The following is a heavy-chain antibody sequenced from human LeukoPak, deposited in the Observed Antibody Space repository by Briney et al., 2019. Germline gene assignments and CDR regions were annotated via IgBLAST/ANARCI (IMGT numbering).Heavy chain of an antibody. CDR1: GFTFSSYE. CDR2: ISSSGSTI. CDR3: ARAGDIVVVVAAWRAPMDV. D-gene: IGHD2-15*01. V-gene: IGHV3-48*03. Sequence: GGSLRLSCAASGFTFSSYEMNWVRQVPGKGLEWVSYISSSGSTIYYADSVKGRFTISRDNAKNSLYLQMNSLRAEDTAVYYCARAGDIVVVVAAWRAPMDVWGKGTTVTISS. J-gene: IGHJ6*04.